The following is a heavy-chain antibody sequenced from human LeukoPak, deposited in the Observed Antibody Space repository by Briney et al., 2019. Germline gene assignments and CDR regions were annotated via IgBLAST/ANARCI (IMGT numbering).Heavy chain of an antibody. Sequence: GESLKISCQGFGYSFTSYWISWVRQMPGKGLGWMGRIDPSDSYTNYSPSFQGHVTISADKSISTAYLQWSSLKASDTAMYYCARHEQDGNYGMDVWGQGTTVTVSS. CDR2: IDPSDSYT. D-gene: IGHD1/OR15-1a*01. J-gene: IGHJ6*02. CDR3: ARHEQDGNYGMDV. CDR1: GYSFTSYW. V-gene: IGHV5-10-1*01.